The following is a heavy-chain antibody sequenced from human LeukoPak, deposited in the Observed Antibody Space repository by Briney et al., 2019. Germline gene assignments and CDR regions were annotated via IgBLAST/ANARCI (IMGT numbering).Heavy chain of an antibody. CDR1: GGSISSSSYY. Sequence: SETLSLTCTVSGGSISSSSYYWGWIRQPPGKGLEWIRSIYYSGSTYYNPSLKSRVTISVDTSKNQFSLKLSSVTAADTAVYYCARRAGMDVWGQGTTVTVSS. J-gene: IGHJ6*02. V-gene: IGHV4-39*01. CDR2: IYYSGST. CDR3: ARRAGMDV.